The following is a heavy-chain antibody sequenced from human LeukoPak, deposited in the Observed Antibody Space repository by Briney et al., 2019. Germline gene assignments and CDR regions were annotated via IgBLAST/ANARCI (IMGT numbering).Heavy chain of an antibody. CDR1: GLTFSSYA. D-gene: IGHD7-27*01. CDR2: ISGSGGST. Sequence: PGGSLRLSCTASGLTFSSYAMSWVRQAPGKGLEWVSAISGSGGSTYYADSVKGRFTISRDNSKNTLYLQMNSLRAEDTAVYYCAKIGTGDFDYWGQGTLVTVSS. V-gene: IGHV3-23*01. J-gene: IGHJ4*02. CDR3: AKIGTGDFDY.